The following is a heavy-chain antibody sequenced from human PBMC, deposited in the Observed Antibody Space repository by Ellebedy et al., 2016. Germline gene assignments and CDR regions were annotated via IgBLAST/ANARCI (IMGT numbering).Heavy chain of an antibody. D-gene: IGHD1-26*01. Sequence: ASVKVSCKASGYTFTSYGISWVRQAPGQGLEWMGWINAGNGNTKYSQKFQGRVTITRDTSASTAYMELSSLRSEDTAVYYCARDGGILGAFDVWGQGTMVTVSS. J-gene: IGHJ3*01. CDR3: ARDGGILGAFDV. CDR2: INAGNGNT. V-gene: IGHV1-18*04. CDR1: GYTFTSYG.